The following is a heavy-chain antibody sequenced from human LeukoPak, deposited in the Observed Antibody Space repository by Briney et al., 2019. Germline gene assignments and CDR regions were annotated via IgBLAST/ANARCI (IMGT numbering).Heavy chain of an antibody. J-gene: IGHJ6*03. V-gene: IGHV3-11*01. Sequence: GGSLRLSCAASGFTFRDYYMSWIRQAPGKGLEWVSYISSSGSTIYYADSVKGRFNISRDNAKNSLYLQMNSLRAEDTAVYYCARGGVVPATYYYMDVWGKGTTVTVSS. D-gene: IGHD2-2*01. CDR3: ARGGVVPATYYYMDV. CDR2: ISSSGSTI. CDR1: GFTFRDYY.